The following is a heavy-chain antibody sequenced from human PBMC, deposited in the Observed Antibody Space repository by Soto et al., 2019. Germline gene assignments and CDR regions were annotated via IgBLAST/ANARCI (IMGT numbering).Heavy chain of an antibody. D-gene: IGHD5-12*01. CDR1: GGSISGYY. CDR2: IYYSGST. Sequence: PSETLSLTCTISGGSISGYYWTWIRQPPGKGLEWIAYIYYSGSTNYNPSLKSRATISVDTSKNQFSLKMGSVTAADTALYYCARRRTYSGYSSAFDLWGRGILVTVSS. CDR3: ARRRTYSGYSSAFDL. V-gene: IGHV4-59*08. J-gene: IGHJ4*02.